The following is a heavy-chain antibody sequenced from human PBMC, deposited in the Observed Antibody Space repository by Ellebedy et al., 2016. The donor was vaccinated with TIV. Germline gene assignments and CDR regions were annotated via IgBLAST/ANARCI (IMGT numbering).Heavy chain of an antibody. D-gene: IGHD6-19*01. CDR3: ARVMSFGIAVATYYFDY. J-gene: IGHJ4*02. Sequence: ASVKVSCKASGGTFSSYAISWVRQAPGQGLEWMGGIIPIFGTANYAQKFQGRVTITADESTSTAYMELSSLRSEDTAVYYCARVMSFGIAVATYYFDYWGQGTLVTVSS. CDR1: GGTFSSYA. V-gene: IGHV1-69*13. CDR2: IIPIFGTA.